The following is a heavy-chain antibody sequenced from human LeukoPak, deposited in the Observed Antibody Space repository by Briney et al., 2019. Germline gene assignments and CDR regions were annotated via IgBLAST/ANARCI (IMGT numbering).Heavy chain of an antibody. CDR2: IYPGDSDT. D-gene: IGHD2-2*01. CDR3: ARLDARCSSTSCHTYYYYGMDV. Sequence: GESLQISCQGSGYSFTSYWIGWVRQMPGKGLEWMGIIYPGDSDTRYSPSFQGQVTISADKSISTAYLQWSSLKASDTAMYYCARLDARCSSTSCHTYYYYGMDVWGQGTTVTVSS. V-gene: IGHV5-51*01. J-gene: IGHJ6*02. CDR1: GYSFTSYW.